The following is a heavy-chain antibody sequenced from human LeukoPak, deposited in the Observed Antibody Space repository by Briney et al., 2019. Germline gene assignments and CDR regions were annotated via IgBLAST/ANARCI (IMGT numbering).Heavy chain of an antibody. Sequence: SETLSLTCTVSGGSISSYYWGWIRQPPGKGLEWIGCIYYSGSTSYNPSLKSRVTISVDTSKNQFSLKLSSVTAADTAVYYCARQFGSFVPYGGDPDRLGYWGQGTLVTVSS. V-gene: IGHV4-39*01. J-gene: IGHJ4*02. CDR2: IYYSGST. CDR1: GGSISSYY. CDR3: ARQFGSFVPYGGDPDRLGY. D-gene: IGHD4-23*01.